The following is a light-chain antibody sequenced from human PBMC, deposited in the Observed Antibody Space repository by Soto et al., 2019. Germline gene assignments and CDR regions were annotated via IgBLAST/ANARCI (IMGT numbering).Light chain of an antibody. CDR3: QQSHSTEYS. CDR2: ATS. CDR1: QSISAY. V-gene: IGKV1-39*01. J-gene: IGKJ2*01. Sequence: DIQMTQSPSPLSASVGDRVTITCRTSQSISAYLNWYRQKPGQAPELLIYATSKLHSGVPSRFSGSGSVTEFTLTINSLQPEDLATYYCQQSHSTEYSFGQGTRLEIK.